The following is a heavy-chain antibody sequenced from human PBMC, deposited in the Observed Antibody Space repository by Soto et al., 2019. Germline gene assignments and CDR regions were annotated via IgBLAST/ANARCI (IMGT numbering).Heavy chain of an antibody. CDR1: GGSFSGYY. V-gene: IGHV4-34*01. J-gene: IGHJ6*02. D-gene: IGHD2-2*02. CDR2: INHSGST. Sequence: SETLSLTCAVYGGSFSGYYWSWIRQPPGKGLEWIGEINHSGSTNYNPSLKSRVTISVDTSKNQFSLKLSSVTAADTAVYYCARGVGGKGYKLLYTYYYYGMDVWGQGTTVTVSS. CDR3: ARGVGGKGYKLLYTYYYYGMDV.